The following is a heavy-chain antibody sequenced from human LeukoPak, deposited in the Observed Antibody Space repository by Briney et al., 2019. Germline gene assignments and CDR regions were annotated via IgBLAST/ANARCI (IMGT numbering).Heavy chain of an antibody. CDR2: VTSYNGNT. CDR3: ARGFVGIAVVGYYFDY. Sequence: ASVKVSCKASGYTFNNYGISWVRQAPGQGLEWMGWVTSYNGNTAYAQKLQGRVTMTTDTSTSTAYMELRSLRSDDTAVYYCARGFVGIAVVGYYFDYWGQGTLVTVSS. D-gene: IGHD6-19*01. V-gene: IGHV1-18*01. CDR1: GYTFNNYG. J-gene: IGHJ4*02.